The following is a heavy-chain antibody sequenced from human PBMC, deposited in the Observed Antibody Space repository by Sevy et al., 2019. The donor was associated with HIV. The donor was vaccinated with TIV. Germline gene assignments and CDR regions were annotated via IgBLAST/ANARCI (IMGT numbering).Heavy chain of an antibody. D-gene: IGHD5-12*01. J-gene: IGHJ4*02. CDR3: ARGRSPKRLPLLYSGYDHMTAHFFDY. Sequence: SETLSLTCAVYGESVSSSYWTWIRQPPGGGLDWVGEVDHSGGTSYNPSLKSRATVSLDTSKRQFSLKLNSVTAAYTAVYFCARGRSPKRLPLLYSGYDHMTAHFFDYWGQGALVTVSS. CDR2: VDHSGGT. V-gene: IGHV4-34*01. CDR1: GESVSSSY.